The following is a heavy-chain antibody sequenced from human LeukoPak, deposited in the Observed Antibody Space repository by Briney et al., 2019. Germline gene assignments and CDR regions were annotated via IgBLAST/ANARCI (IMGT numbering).Heavy chain of an antibody. CDR2: MNSNSGNT. V-gene: IGHV1-8*01. CDR3: AIQATVTYYYFDY. CDR1: GYTFTSYD. J-gene: IGHJ4*02. Sequence: ASVKVSCKASGYTFTSYDINWVRQATGQGLEWMGWMNSNSGNTGYAQKFQGRVTMTRNTSISTAYMELSSLRSEDTAVYYCAIQATVTYYYFDYWGQGTLVTVSS. D-gene: IGHD4-17*01.